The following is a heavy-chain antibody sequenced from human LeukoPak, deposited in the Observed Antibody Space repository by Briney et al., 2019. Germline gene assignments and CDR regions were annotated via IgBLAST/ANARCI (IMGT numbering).Heavy chain of an antibody. CDR1: GFTFSSYA. D-gene: IGHD2-15*01. V-gene: IGHV3-30*04. CDR2: ISSDGSNK. J-gene: IGHJ4*02. CDR3: ARAFCSGATCCSMDY. Sequence: GGSLRLSCAASGFTFSSYAMHWVRLAPGKGLEWVAVISSDGSNKYYADSVKGRFTISRDNAKNTLYLQMNSLRAEDTAVYYCARAFCSGATCCSMDYWGQGTLVTVSS.